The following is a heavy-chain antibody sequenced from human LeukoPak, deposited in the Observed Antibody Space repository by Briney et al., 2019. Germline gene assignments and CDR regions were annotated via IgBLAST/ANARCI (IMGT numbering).Heavy chain of an antibody. D-gene: IGHD3-10*01. V-gene: IGHV5-51*01. CDR2: IYPHDSDT. CDR1: RYNFPKSC. J-gene: IGHJ4*02. Sequence: GESLKISCNASRYNFPKSCIGWVRQMPRKGLEWMVIIYPHDSDTRYSPSFQGKVTISADKSNTTAYLQWSSLKASDTAIYYCARHSTSASGTYALDYWGQGTLVAVSS. CDR3: ARHSTSASGTYALDY.